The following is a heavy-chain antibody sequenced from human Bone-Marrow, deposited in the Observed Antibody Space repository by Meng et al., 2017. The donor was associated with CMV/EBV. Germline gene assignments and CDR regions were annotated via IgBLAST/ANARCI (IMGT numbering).Heavy chain of an antibody. Sequence: VEDLKISCKGSGYSFTSYWIGWVRQMPGKGLEWMGIIYPGDSDTRYSPSFQGQVTISADTSISTAYLQWSSLKASDTAMYYCAGRRRFFEWLIRPTDTWFDPWGQGTLVTVSS. J-gene: IGHJ5*02. D-gene: IGHD3-3*01. CDR2: IYPGDSDT. V-gene: IGHV5-51*01. CDR1: GYSFTSYW. CDR3: AGRRRFFEWLIRPTDTWFDP.